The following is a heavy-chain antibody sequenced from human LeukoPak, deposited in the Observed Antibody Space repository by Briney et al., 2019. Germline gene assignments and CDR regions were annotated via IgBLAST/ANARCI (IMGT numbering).Heavy chain of an antibody. Sequence: GGSLRLSCAASGFTFSSYVMHWVRQAPGKGLEWVAIISYDGSNEYYADSVKGRFTISRDNSKNTLYLQMNSLRAADTAVYYCARDKGTSYLDYWGQGTLVTVSS. D-gene: IGHD6-6*01. CDR2: ISYDGSNE. CDR1: GFTFSSYV. V-gene: IGHV3-30*04. CDR3: ARDKGTSYLDY. J-gene: IGHJ4*02.